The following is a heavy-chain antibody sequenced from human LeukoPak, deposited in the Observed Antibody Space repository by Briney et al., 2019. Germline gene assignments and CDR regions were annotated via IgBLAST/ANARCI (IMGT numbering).Heavy chain of an antibody. J-gene: IGHJ3*02. CDR3: ARDSPFSLIVVVPADQTGGAFDI. D-gene: IGHD2-2*01. CDR2: ISSSSSYI. CDR1: GFTFSSYS. Sequence: GGSLRLSCAASGFTFSSYSMNWVRQAPGKGLEWVSSISSSSSYIYYADSVKGRFTISRDNAKNSLYLQMNSLRAEDTAVYYCARDSPFSLIVVVPADQTGGAFDIWGQGTMVTVSS. V-gene: IGHV3-21*01.